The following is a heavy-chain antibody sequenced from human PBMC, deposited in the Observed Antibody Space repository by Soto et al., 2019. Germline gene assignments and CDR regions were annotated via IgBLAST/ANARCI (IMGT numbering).Heavy chain of an antibody. CDR3: VRTSLVVAASTREDY. D-gene: IGHD2-15*01. CDR1: GFTFSSYW. J-gene: IGHJ4*02. CDR2: INSDGSST. V-gene: IGHV3-74*01. Sequence: EVQLVESGGGLVQPGESLRLSCAASGFTFSSYWMHWVRQAPGKGLVWVSRINSDGSSTSYAGSVKGRFTISRDNAKKKLYLQNNRLRAEDPGVYYSVRTSLVVAASTREDYWGQGTLVTVSS.